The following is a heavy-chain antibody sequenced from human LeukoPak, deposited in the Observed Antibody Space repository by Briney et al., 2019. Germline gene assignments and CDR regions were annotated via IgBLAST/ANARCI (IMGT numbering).Heavy chain of an antibody. V-gene: IGHV3-23*01. Sequence: GGSLRLSCAASGFAFSSYGMSWVRQAPGKGLEWVSAISGSGGSTYYADSVKGRFTISRDNSKNTLYLQMNSLRAEDTAVYYCAKTGLWFGELLPPGYMDVWGKGTTVTISS. CDR2: ISGSGGST. D-gene: IGHD3-10*01. CDR3: AKTGLWFGELLPPGYMDV. CDR1: GFAFSSYG. J-gene: IGHJ6*03.